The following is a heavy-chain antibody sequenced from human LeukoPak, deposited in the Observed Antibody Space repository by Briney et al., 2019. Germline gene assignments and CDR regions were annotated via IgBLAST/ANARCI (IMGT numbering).Heavy chain of an antibody. V-gene: IGHV4-39*01. J-gene: IGHJ5*02. CDR3: ARQQSDTSLFDP. CDR2: IFYSGSA. D-gene: IGHD2-21*02. Sequence: PSETLSLTYIVSGDSISSTSYYWAWIRQPPGKGLEWIGMIFYSGSAYYTPSLRGRVTLSVDTSRNQFSLNLISVTAADTGVYFCARQQSDTSLFDPWGQGTLVTVCS. CDR1: GDSISSTSYY.